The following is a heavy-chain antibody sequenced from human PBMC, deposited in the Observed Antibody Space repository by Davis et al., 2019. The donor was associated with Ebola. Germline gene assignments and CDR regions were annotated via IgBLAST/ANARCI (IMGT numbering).Heavy chain of an antibody. V-gene: IGHV3-21*01. CDR1: GFIFRNYV. Sequence: GESLKISCETSGFIFRNYVMSWVRQAPGKGLEWVASISDSSYYIHYAESLKGRFTISRDNAKNSLYLQMNSLRAEDTAVYYCARDSRGVGADLDYWGQGTLVTVSS. D-gene: IGHD6-25*01. J-gene: IGHJ4*02. CDR3: ARDSRGVGADLDY. CDR2: ISDSSYYI.